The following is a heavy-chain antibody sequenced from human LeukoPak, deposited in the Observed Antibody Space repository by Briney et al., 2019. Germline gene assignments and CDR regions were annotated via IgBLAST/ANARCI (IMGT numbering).Heavy chain of an antibody. CDR3: ARKEDRGGRDALDI. D-gene: IGHD3-16*01. Sequence: SETLSLTCTVSGGSISNYYWSWIRQPPGKGLEWIGYIFDTGATNYHPSLKSRVTIFVDTSKNQFSLQLTSVTAADSALYYCARKEDRGGRDALDIWGQGTMVTVSS. CDR2: IFDTGAT. J-gene: IGHJ3*02. V-gene: IGHV4-4*08. CDR1: GGSISNYY.